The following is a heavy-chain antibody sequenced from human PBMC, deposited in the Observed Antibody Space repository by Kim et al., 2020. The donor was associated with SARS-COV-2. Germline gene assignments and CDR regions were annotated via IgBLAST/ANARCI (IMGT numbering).Heavy chain of an antibody. CDR1: GFIFNSDS. V-gene: IGHV3-48*02. CDR3: ASGQGP. Sequence: GWSMRLSCAASGFIFNSDSMNWVRQAPGKGLEWISYISGSGDTTYYADSVRGRFTISRDNAKNSLFLQMNSLRDEDTAVYYCASGQGPWGQGTLVTVSS. J-gene: IGHJ4*02. CDR2: ISGSGDTT.